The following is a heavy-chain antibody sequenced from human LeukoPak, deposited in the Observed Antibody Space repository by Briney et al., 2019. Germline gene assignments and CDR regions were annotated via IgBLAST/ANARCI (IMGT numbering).Heavy chain of an antibody. CDR3: AASPGY. J-gene: IGHJ4*02. V-gene: IGHV3-7*01. Sequence: PGGSLRLSCAASGFTFNWYWRSWVGRAPGRGLEWVTNIKPDGTEQYYVDSVKGRFTISRDNAKNSVYLQMNSLRAEDTAVYYCAASPGYWGQGTLVTVSS. CDR1: GFTFNWYW. CDR2: IKPDGTEQ.